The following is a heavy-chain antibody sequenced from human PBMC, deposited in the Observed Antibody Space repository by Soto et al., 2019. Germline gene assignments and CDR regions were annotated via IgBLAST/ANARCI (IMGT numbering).Heavy chain of an antibody. V-gene: IGHV3-30-3*01. D-gene: IGHD3-3*01. Sequence: GGSLRLSCAASGFTFSSYAMHWVRQAPGKGLEWVAVISDDGSNKYYADSVKGRFTISRDNSKNTLYLQMNSLRAEDTAVYYCARDFWSGYPIGSYYYGMDVWGQGTTVTVSS. CDR2: ISDDGSNK. CDR1: GFTFSSYA. J-gene: IGHJ6*02. CDR3: ARDFWSGYPIGSYYYGMDV.